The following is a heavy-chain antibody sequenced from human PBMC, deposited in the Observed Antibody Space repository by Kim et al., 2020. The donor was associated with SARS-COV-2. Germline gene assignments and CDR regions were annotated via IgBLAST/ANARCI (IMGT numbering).Heavy chain of an antibody. Sequence: SETLSLTCAVYGGSFSGYYWSWIRQPPGKGLEWIGEINHSGSTNYNPSLKSRVTISVDTSKNQFSLKLSSVTAADTAVYYCARGSGSLFYWGQGTLVTVSS. J-gene: IGHJ4*02. V-gene: IGHV4-34*01. CDR3: ARGSGSLFY. CDR1: GGSFSGYY. CDR2: INHSGST. D-gene: IGHD3-10*01.